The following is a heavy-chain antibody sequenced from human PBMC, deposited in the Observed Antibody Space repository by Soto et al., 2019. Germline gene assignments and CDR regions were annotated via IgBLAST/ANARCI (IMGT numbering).Heavy chain of an antibody. V-gene: IGHV1-69*08. J-gene: IGHJ4*02. CDR1: GGTFSSYT. Sequence: QVQLVQSGAEVKKPGSSVKVSCRASGGTFSSYTISWVRQAPGQGLEWMGRIIPILGIANYAQKFQGRVTITADKSTSTDYMELSSLRSEDTAVYYCARDSATPFDYWGQGTLVTVSS. D-gene: IGHD2-15*01. CDR2: IIPILGIA. CDR3: ARDSATPFDY.